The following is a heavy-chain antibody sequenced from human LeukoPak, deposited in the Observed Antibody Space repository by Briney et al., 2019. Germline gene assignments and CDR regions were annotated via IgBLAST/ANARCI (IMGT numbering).Heavy chain of an antibody. D-gene: IGHD3-10*01. CDR1: GYTFTDYY. J-gene: IGHJ4*02. CDR3: AVRWFGELYPYY. Sequence: RASVKVSCKASGYTFTDYYMHWVRQAPGQGLEWMGWINPNSGGTNYAQKFQGRVTMTRDTSISTAYMELSRLRSDDTAVYYCAVRWFGELYPYYWGQGTLVTVSS. V-gene: IGHV1-2*02. CDR2: INPNSGGT.